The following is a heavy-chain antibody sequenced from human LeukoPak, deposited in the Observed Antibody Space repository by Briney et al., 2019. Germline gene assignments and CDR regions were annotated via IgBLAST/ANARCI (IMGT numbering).Heavy chain of an antibody. J-gene: IGHJ4*02. CDR2: IKSKTDGGTT. CDR3: TADCSGGSCYSPYYFDY. D-gene: IGHD2-15*01. V-gene: IGHV3-15*01. CDR1: GFTFSSYA. Sequence: PGGSLRLSCAASGFTFSSYAMSWVRQAPGKGLEWVGRIKSKTDGGTTDYAAPVKGRFTISRDDSKNTLHLQMNSLKTEDTAVYYCTADCSGGSCYSPYYFDYWGQGTLVTVSS.